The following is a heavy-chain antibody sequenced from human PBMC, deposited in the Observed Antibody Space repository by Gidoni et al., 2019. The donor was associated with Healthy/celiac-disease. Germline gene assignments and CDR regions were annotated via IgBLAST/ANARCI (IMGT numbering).Heavy chain of an antibody. D-gene: IGHD6-19*01. J-gene: IGHJ5*02. Sequence: QLQLQESGPGLVKPSETLSLTCTVSGGSISSSSYYWGWIRQPPGKGLEWIGSIYYSGSTYYNPSLKSRVTISVDTSKNQFSLKLSSVTAADTAVYYCARFDIIAVAGSVFDPWGQGTLVTVSS. CDR1: GGSISSSSYY. V-gene: IGHV4-39*07. CDR3: ARFDIIAVAGSVFDP. CDR2: IYYSGST.